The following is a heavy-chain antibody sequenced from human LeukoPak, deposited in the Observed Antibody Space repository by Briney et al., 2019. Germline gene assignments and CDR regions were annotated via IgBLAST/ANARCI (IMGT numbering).Heavy chain of an antibody. CDR1: GFTFSSYW. CDR2: IKKDGSEK. V-gene: IGHV3-7*01. CDR3: ARDDSSFDAFDV. D-gene: IGHD3-22*01. J-gene: IGHJ3*01. Sequence: PGGSLRLSCAASGFTFSSYWMTWVRQAPGKGLEWVANIKKDGSEKYYVDSVKGRFTISRDNAKNSLDLQMNSLRAEDTAVYYCARDDSSFDAFDVWGQGTMVTVSS.